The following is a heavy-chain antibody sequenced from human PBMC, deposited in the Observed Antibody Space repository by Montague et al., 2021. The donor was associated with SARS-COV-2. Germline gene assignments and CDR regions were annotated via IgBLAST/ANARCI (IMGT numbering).Heavy chain of an antibody. J-gene: IGHJ4*02. D-gene: IGHD2-2*01. CDR3: ARDRGVQYQLQMPFYFDY. V-gene: IGHV4-34*01. CDR1: GGSFSGSY. Sequence: SETLSLTCAVYGGSFSGSYWSWICQPPWKGLEWIGEIYHIGSTNYNPSLKSRVTISVDTSKNQFSMRLSSVTAADTAVYYCARDRGVQYQLQMPFYFDYWGQGTLVTVSS. CDR2: IYHIGST.